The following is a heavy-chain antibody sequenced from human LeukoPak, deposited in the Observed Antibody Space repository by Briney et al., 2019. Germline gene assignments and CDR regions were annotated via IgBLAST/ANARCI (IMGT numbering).Heavy chain of an antibody. J-gene: IGHJ4*02. CDR3: HMVRGGGYFDY. Sequence: SETLSLTCAVYGGSFNNYYWSCIRQTPGKGLEWIGEINHSGNTNYNPSLKSRVTISLDTSKNQFSLNLTSVTAADTAVYYCHMVRGGGYFDYWGQGTLVTVSS. V-gene: IGHV4-34*01. CDR1: GGSFNNYY. D-gene: IGHD3-10*01. CDR2: INHSGNT.